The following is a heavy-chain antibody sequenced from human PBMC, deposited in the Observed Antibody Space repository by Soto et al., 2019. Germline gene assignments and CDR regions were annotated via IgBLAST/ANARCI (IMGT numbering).Heavy chain of an antibody. V-gene: IGHV1-18*01. CDR3: AGDWGEVTTNAFDI. D-gene: IGHD3-22*01. Sequence: QVQLVQSGAEVKKPGASVKVSCKASGYTFTSYGISWVRQAPGQGLEWMGWISAYNGNTNYAQKLQGRVAMTTDTSTSTAYMELRSLRSYETAVYYWAGDWGEVTTNAFDIWGQGTMVTVSS. CDR1: GYTFTSYG. J-gene: IGHJ3*02. CDR2: ISAYNGNT.